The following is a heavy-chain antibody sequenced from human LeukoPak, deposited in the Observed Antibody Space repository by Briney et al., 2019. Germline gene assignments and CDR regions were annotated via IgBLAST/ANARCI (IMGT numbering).Heavy chain of an antibody. J-gene: IGHJ4*02. V-gene: IGHV3-23*01. D-gene: IGHD3-9*01. CDR1: GFTFSSYA. Sequence: GGSLRLSCAASGFTFSSYAMSWVRQAPGKGLEWVSAISGSGGSTYYADSVKGRFTISRDNSKNTLYLQMNSLRAEDTAVYYCAKILGGAYYDILTGSFFDYWGQGTLVTVSS. CDR3: AKILGGAYYDILTGSFFDY. CDR2: ISGSGGST.